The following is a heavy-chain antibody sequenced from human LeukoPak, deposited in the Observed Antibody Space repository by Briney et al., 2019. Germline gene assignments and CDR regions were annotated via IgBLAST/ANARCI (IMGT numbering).Heavy chain of an antibody. D-gene: IGHD3-10*01. V-gene: IGHV4-4*07. J-gene: IGHJ2*01. Sequence: SETLSLTCTVSGGSISSYYWSWIRQPAGKGLEWIGRIYTSGSTNYNPSLKSRVTMSVDTSKNQFSLKLSSVTAADTAVYYRARVSEFGEFPGYWYFDLWGRGTLVTVSS. CDR2: IYTSGST. CDR3: ARVSEFGEFPGYWYFDL. CDR1: GGSISSYY.